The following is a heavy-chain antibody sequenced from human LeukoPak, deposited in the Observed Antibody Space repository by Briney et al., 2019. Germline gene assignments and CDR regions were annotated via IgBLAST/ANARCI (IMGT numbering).Heavy chain of an antibody. V-gene: IGHV4-59*01. CDR3: ARGRPNFDY. Sequence: SETLSLTCTVSGGSISSYYWSWIRQPPGKGLEWIGYIYYSGSTNYNPPLKSRVTISVDTSKNQFSLKLSSVTAADTAVYYCARGRPNFDYWGQGTLVTVSS. CDR2: IYYSGST. J-gene: IGHJ4*02. D-gene: IGHD6-6*01. CDR1: GGSISSYY.